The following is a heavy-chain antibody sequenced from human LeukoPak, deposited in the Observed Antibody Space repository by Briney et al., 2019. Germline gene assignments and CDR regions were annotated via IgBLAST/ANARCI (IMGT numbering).Heavy chain of an antibody. Sequence: GGSLRLSCAAPGFTFSHYGMTWVRQAPGKGLECVSTISISGGSSYYADSVMGRFTVSRDSSKNTLYLQMNSVRAEDTAVYYCAKDRGDSGWYFDFWGQGTLVTVSS. CDR3: AKDRGDSGWYFDF. V-gene: IGHV3-23*01. J-gene: IGHJ4*02. CDR1: GFTFSHYG. CDR2: ISISGGSS. D-gene: IGHD6-19*01.